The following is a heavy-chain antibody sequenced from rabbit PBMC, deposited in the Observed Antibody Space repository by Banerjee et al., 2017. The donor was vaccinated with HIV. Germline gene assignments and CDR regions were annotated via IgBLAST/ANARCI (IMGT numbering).Heavy chain of an antibody. CDR3: ARDIVDSSDL. J-gene: IGHJ6*01. Sequence: QQQLEESGGDLVKPGASLTLTCTASGFDLSSYQYIHWVRQAPGKGLEWIACIVTGSSGNTYYANWAKGRFTISKPSSTTVTLQMTGLTVADTATYFCARDIVDSSDLWGPGTLVTVS. CDR2: IVTGSSGNT. V-gene: IGHV1S45*01. D-gene: IGHD4-1*01. CDR1: GFDLSSYQY.